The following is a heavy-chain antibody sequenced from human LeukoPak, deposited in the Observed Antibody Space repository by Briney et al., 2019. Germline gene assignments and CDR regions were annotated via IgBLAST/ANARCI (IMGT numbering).Heavy chain of an antibody. V-gene: IGHV4-39*07. CDR3: ARVRSAFDI. J-gene: IGHJ3*02. D-gene: IGHD3-3*01. CDR1: GGSISTTNYY. Sequence: PSETLSLTCTVSGGSISTTNYYWGWIRQPPGEGLEWIGSIYYSGSTSYNPSLKSRVTISVDTSKNQFSLKLTSVTAADTAVYYCARVRSAFDIWGQGTMVTVFS. CDR2: IYYSGST.